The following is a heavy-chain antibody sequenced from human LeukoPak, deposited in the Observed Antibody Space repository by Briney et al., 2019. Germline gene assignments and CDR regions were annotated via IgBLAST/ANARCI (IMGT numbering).Heavy chain of an antibody. CDR1: GGSISSGSYY. V-gene: IGHV4-61*02. J-gene: IGHJ4*02. Sequence: SQTLSLTCTVSGGSISSGSYYWSWIRQPAGKGLEWIGRIYTSGGTNYNPSLKSRVTISVDTSKNQFSLKLSSVTAADTAVYYCARDGRGVVVIWGQGTLVTVSS. CDR2: IYTSGGT. CDR3: ARDGRGVVVI. D-gene: IGHD3-22*01.